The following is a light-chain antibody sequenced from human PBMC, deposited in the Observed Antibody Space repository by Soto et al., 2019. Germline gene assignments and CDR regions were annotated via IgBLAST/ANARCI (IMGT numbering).Light chain of an antibody. CDR3: QSYDSGLSGYV. V-gene: IGLV1-40*01. Sequence: QSVLTQPPSVSGAPGQRVTISCTGSSSNIGAGYDVHWYQQLPRTAPKLLIYGNSNRPSGVPDRFSGSKSGTSASLAITGLQAEDEADYYCQSYDSGLSGYVFGTGTKVTVL. J-gene: IGLJ1*01. CDR2: GNS. CDR1: SSNIGAGYD.